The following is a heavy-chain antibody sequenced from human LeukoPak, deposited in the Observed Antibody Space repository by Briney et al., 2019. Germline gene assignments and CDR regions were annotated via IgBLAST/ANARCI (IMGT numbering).Heavy chain of an antibody. CDR2: INHSGST. J-gene: IGHJ6*03. V-gene: IGHV4-34*01. Sequence: SETLSLSCSVYGGSLSGYYCSWIRQPPGKGLEWIGAINHSGSTNYNASLKSRVTISVDTSKNQFSLKLCSGTAAETAVYYCARGQRGYCSSTSCYYATNPYYYYMDVWGKGTTVTVSS. D-gene: IGHD2-2*01. CDR3: ARGQRGYCSSTSCYYATNPYYYYMDV. CDR1: GGSLSGYY.